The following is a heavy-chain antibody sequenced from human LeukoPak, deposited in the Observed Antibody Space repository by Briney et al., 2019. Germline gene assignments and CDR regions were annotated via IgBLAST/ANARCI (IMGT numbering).Heavy chain of an antibody. Sequence: SETLSLTCTVSGGSISSSSYYWGWIRQPPGKGLEWIGSIYYSGSTYYNPSLKSRVTISVDTSKNQFSLKLSSVTAADTAVYYGARAPIVVVPAAMTGPFDYWGQGTLVTVSS. D-gene: IGHD2-2*01. J-gene: IGHJ4*02. CDR1: GGSISSSSYY. CDR2: IYYSGST. V-gene: IGHV4-39*07. CDR3: ARAPIVVVPAAMTGPFDY.